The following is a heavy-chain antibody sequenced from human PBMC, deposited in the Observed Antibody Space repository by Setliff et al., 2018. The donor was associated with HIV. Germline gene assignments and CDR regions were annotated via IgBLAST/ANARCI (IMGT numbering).Heavy chain of an antibody. V-gene: IGHV1-3*04. Sequence: ASVTVSCKTTGYTFSTYPMHWVRQAPGQRLEWMGWINTGNDNTRYSQKFQGRVTITRDTSASTAYMELSSLTSEDTAVYYCAKGGDRAMINFDHWGQGTLVTVSS. J-gene: IGHJ4*02. CDR2: INTGNDNT. CDR1: GYTFSTYP. D-gene: IGHD5-18*01. CDR3: AKGGDRAMINFDH.